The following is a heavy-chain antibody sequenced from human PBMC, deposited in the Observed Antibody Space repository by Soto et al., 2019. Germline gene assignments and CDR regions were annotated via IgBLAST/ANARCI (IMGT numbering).Heavy chain of an antibody. Sequence: SETLSLTCTVSGGSISSSSYYWGWIRQPPGKGLEWIGSIYYSGDTSYNPSLKSRVTISIDTSKNQFSLKLSSVTAADTAFYYCARRYGSCFDYWGQGTLVTVSS. CDR2: IYYSGDT. CDR3: ARRYGSCFDY. V-gene: IGHV4-39*07. CDR1: GGSISSSSYY. J-gene: IGHJ4*02. D-gene: IGHD5-18*01.